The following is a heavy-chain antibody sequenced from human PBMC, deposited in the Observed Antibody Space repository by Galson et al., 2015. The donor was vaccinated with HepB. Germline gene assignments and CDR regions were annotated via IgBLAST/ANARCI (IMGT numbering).Heavy chain of an antibody. CDR2: IWYDGSNK. CDR3: ARVGVALSLGYYYYMDV. V-gene: IGHV3-33*01. CDR1: GFTFSSYG. D-gene: IGHD3-10*01. J-gene: IGHJ6*03. Sequence: SLRLSCAASGFTFSSYGMHWVRQAPGKGLEWVAVIWYDGSNKYYADSVKGRFTISRDNSKNTLYLQMNSLRAEDTAVYYCARVGVALSLGYYYYMDVWGKGTTVTVSS.